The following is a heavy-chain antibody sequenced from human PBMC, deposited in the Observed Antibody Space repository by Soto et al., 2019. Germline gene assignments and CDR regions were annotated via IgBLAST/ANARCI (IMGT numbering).Heavy chain of an antibody. CDR2: SYWDDDK. D-gene: IGHD3-3*01. V-gene: IGHV2-5*02. CDR3: AQSHRNYDFWSGYLLDY. CDR1: GFSFSTSGVG. Sequence: QITLKESGPTLVKPTQTLTLTCTFSGFSFSTSGVGVGWIRQPPGKALEWLALSYWDDDKRYSPSLKSRHTTTNDTSKNQVVLTMTNMDPVDTATYYCAQSHRNYDFWSGYLLDYWGQGTLVTVSS. J-gene: IGHJ4*02.